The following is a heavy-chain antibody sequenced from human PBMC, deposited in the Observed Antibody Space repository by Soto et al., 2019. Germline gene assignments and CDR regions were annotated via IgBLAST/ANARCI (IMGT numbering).Heavy chain of an antibody. D-gene: IGHD6-19*01. V-gene: IGHV4-4*02. CDR3: ARVGEGDSSGWYPSEDYYYGMDV. Sequence: SETLSLTCAVSGGSISSSNWWSWVRQPPGKGLEWIGEIYHSGSTNYNPSLKSRVTISVDKSKNQFSLKLSSVTAADTAVYYCARVGEGDSSGWYPSEDYYYGMDVWGQGTTVTVSS. J-gene: IGHJ6*02. CDR2: IYHSGST. CDR1: GGSISSSNW.